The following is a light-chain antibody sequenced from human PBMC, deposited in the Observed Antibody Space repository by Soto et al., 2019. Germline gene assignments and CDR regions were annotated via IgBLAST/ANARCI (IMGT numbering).Light chain of an antibody. CDR1: QSVSSYY. Sequence: EILLTQSPGTLSLSPGERATLSCGASQSVSSYYLAWYQQKPGQAPRLLIYAASSRATGIPERLSGGGYGTDFTITISRMENEDFEVYYCQQRADWTITFGQGTRLEI. CDR2: AAS. J-gene: IGKJ5*01. V-gene: IGKV3D-20*02. CDR3: QQRADWTIT.